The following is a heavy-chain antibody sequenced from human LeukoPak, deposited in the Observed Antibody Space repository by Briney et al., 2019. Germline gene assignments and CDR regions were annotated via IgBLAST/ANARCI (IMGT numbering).Heavy chain of an antibody. J-gene: IGHJ4*02. CDR3: ASMDTAN. D-gene: IGHD5-18*01. CDR1: GGSISSSSYY. V-gene: IGHV4-39*07. CDR2: IYYSGST. Sequence: SETLSLTCTVSGGSISSSSYYWGWIRQPPGKGLEWIGSIYYSGSTYYNPSLKSRVTISVDTSKNQFSLNLNSVTAADTAVYFCASMDTANWGQGTLVTVSS.